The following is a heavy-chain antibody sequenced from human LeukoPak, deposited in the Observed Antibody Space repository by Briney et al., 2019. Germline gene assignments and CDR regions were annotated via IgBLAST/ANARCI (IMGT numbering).Heavy chain of an antibody. J-gene: IGHJ6*02. CDR3: AKDPDSSSWYGISYYYYGMDV. CDR1: GFTFSSYG. D-gene: IGHD6-13*01. V-gene: IGHV3-30*18. CDR2: ISYDGSNK. Sequence: GRSLRLSCAASGFTFSSYGMHWVRQAPGKGLEWVAVISYDGSNKYYADSVKGRFTISRDNSKNTLYLQMNSLRAEDTAVYYCAKDPDSSSWYGISYYYYGMDVWGQGTTVTVSS.